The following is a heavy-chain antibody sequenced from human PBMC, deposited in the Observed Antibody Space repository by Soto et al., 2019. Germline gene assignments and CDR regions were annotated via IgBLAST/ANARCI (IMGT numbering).Heavy chain of an antibody. Sequence: SETLSLTCSVSGASITTYYWSWIRQPPGKGLEWIGSISYSGSTKYNPSLESRVMISLDTSKNQFSLRLTSVTAADTAPYYCARDWDSSGLFDPWGQGAMVTVYS. D-gene: IGHD3-10*01. J-gene: IGHJ5*02. CDR1: GASITTYY. CDR3: ARDWDSSGLFDP. V-gene: IGHV4-59*01. CDR2: ISYSGST.